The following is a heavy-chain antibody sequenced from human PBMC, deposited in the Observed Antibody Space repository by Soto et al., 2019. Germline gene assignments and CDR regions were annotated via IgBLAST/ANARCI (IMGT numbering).Heavy chain of an antibody. D-gene: IGHD3-22*01. CDR3: AKSELDYDSSGYYRY. CDR2: IIPIFGTA. Sequence: GASVKVCCKASGGTFSSYAISWVRQAPGQGLEWMGGIIPIFGTANYAQKFQGRVTITADESTSTAYMELSSLRAEDTAVYYCAKSELDYDSSGYYRYWGQGTLVTVSS. V-gene: IGHV1-69*01. CDR1: GGTFSSYA. J-gene: IGHJ4*02.